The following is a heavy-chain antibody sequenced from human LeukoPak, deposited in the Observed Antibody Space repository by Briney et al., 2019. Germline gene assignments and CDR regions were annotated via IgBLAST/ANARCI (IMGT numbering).Heavy chain of an antibody. V-gene: IGHV1-2*02. J-gene: IGHJ4*02. D-gene: IGHD7-27*01. CDR2: INPNSGRT. CDR3: ASRPGDTSREN. Sequence: GAWVKVSCKASGYTFTGYYMHWVRQAPGQGIEWMGWINPNSGRTNYAQKFQGRVIMTRDTSISTAYMELSRLRSDDTAVYYCASRPGDTSRENWGQGTLVTVSS. CDR1: GYTFTGYY.